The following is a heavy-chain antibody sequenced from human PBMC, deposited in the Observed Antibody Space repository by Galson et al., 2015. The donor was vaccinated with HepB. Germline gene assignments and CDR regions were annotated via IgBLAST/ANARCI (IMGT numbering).Heavy chain of an antibody. CDR1: GFTFSSYA. CDR2: ISDDGSNK. Sequence: SLRLSCAASGFTFSSYAMHWVRQAPGKGLEWVTVISDDGSNKYYADSVKGRFPISRDNSKNTLYLQMNSLSAEDTAVYYCARFLSGSYDYFDYWGQGTLVTVSS. D-gene: IGHD1-26*01. J-gene: IGHJ4*02. CDR3: ARFLSGSYDYFDY. V-gene: IGHV3-30-3*01.